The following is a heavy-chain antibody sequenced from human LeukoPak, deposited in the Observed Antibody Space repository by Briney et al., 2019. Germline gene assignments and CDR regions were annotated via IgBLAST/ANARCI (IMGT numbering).Heavy chain of an antibody. Sequence: GGSLRLSCAASGFTFSSYAMSWVRQAPGKGLERVSAISGSGSATYYADSVKGRFTISRDNSKNTLFLQMNSLRAEDTAVYYCAKHSVVAATPDYWGQGTLVTVSS. CDR1: GFTFSSYA. D-gene: IGHD2-15*01. V-gene: IGHV3-23*01. CDR3: AKHSVVAATPDY. J-gene: IGHJ4*02. CDR2: ISGSGSAT.